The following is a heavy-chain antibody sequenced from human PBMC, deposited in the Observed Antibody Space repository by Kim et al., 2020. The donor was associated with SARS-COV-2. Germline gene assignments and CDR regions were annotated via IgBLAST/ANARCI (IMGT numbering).Heavy chain of an antibody. J-gene: IGHJ4*02. CDR2: IYYSGST. Sequence: SETLSLTCTVSGGSISSSSYYWGWIRQPPGKGLEWIGSIYYSGSTYYNPSLKSRVTISVDTSKNQFSLKLSSVTAADTAVYYCASLYDSSGYYYVGDYWGQGTLVTVSS. CDR3: ASLYDSSGYYYVGDY. CDR1: GGSISSSSYY. V-gene: IGHV4-39*01. D-gene: IGHD3-22*01.